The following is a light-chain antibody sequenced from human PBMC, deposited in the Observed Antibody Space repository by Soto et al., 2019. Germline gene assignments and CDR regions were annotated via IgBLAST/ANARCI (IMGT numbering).Light chain of an antibody. CDR2: EVS. Sequence: QSALTQPASVSGSPGQSITISCTGTSSDVGGYNFVSWYQQYPGKAPKLMIYEVSNRPSGVSNRFSGSKSGNTASLTISGLQAEDEADYYCCSYASSDTWVFGGGTNVTVL. CDR3: CSYASSDTWV. CDR1: SSDVGGYNF. V-gene: IGLV2-14*01. J-gene: IGLJ3*02.